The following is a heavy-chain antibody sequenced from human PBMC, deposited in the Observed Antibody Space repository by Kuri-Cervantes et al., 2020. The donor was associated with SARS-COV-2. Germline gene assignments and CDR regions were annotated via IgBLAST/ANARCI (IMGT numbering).Heavy chain of an antibody. CDR3: ARTSHYDFWSGHFIDYYYYYMDV. CDR2: IYYSGST. CDR1: GGSISSQY. D-gene: IGHD3-3*01. V-gene: IGHV4-59*11. Sequence: GSLRLSCTVSGGSISSQYWSWIRQPPGKGLEWIGYIYYSGSTNYNPSLKSRVTISVDTSKNQFSLKLSSVTAADTAVYYCARTSHYDFWSGHFIDYYYYYMDVWGKGTTVTVSS. J-gene: IGHJ6*03.